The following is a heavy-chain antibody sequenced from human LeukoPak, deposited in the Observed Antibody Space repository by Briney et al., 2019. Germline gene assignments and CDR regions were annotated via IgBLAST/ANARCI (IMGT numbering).Heavy chain of an antibody. CDR2: ISAYNGNT. CDR1: GYTFTCYG. D-gene: IGHD1-26*01. V-gene: IGHV1-18*01. CDR3: ARVGERELPSPLDY. Sequence: ASVKVSCKASGYTFTCYGISWVRQAPGQGLEWMGWISAYNGNTNYAQKLQGRVTMTTDTSTSTAYMELRSLRSDDTAVYYCARVGERELPSPLDYWGQGTLVTVSS. J-gene: IGHJ4*02.